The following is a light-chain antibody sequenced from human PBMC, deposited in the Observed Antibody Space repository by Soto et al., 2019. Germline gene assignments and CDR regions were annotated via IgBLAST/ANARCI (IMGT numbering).Light chain of an antibody. Sequence: QSVLTQPASVSGSPGQSITISCTGTSSDVGGYDYVSWYQQHPGKAPKLMIYDVTNRPSGVSNRFSGSKSGNTASLTISGLQAEDEADYYCISYESINTYVFETGTKVTVL. V-gene: IGLV2-14*01. CDR2: DVT. J-gene: IGLJ1*01. CDR3: ISYESINTYV. CDR1: SSDVGGYDY.